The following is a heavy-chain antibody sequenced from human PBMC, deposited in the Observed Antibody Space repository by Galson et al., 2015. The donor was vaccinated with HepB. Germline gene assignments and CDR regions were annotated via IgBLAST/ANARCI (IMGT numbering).Heavy chain of an antibody. J-gene: IGHJ4*02. Sequence: SVKVSCKASGYTFTSYAMHWVRQAPGQRLEWMGWINAGNGNTKYSQKFQGRVTITRDTSASTAYMELSSLRSEDTAVYYCARDRHDYGDLYFDYWGQGTLVTVSS. CDR1: GYTFTSYA. CDR2: INAGNGNT. V-gene: IGHV1-3*01. D-gene: IGHD4-17*01. CDR3: ARDRHDYGDLYFDY.